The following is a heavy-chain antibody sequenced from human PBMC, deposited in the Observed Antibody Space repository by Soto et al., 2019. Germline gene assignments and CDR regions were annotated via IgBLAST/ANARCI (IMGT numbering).Heavy chain of an antibody. CDR1: GYSISSGYY. CDR3: ARDRGLYGSGSYYNPNWFDP. V-gene: IGHV4-38-2*02. D-gene: IGHD3-10*01. CDR2: IYHSGST. Sequence: KTSETLSLTCAVSGYSISSGYYWGWIRQPPGKGLEWIGSIYHSGSTYYNPSLKSRVTISVDTSKNQFSLKLSSVTAADTAVYYCARDRGLYGSGSYYNPNWFDPWGQGTLVTV. J-gene: IGHJ5*02.